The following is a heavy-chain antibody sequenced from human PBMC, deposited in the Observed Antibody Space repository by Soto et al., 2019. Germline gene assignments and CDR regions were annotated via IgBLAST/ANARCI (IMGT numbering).Heavy chain of an antibody. CDR3: AREELGYYYGSGSSNWFDP. CDR2: ISYDGSNK. CDR1: GFTFSSYA. V-gene: IGHV3-30-3*01. D-gene: IGHD3-10*01. J-gene: IGHJ5*02. Sequence: PGGSLRLSCAASGFTFSSYAMHWLRQAPGKALEWVAVISYDGSNKYYADSVKGRFTISRDNSKNTLYLQMNSLRAEDTAVYYCAREELGYYYGSGSSNWFDPWGQGTLVTVSS.